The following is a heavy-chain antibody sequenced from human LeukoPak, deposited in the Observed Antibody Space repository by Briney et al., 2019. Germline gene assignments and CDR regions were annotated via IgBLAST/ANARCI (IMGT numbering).Heavy chain of an antibody. J-gene: IGHJ4*02. CDR3: TRRESYDSSDYYHPIFDY. CDR1: GFTFGDYA. V-gene: IGHV3-49*04. Sequence: TGGSLRLSCTASGFTFGDYAMSWVRQAPGKGLEWVGFIRSKAYGGTTEYAASVKGRFTISRADSKSIAYLQMNSLKTEDTAVYYCTRRESYDSSDYYHPIFDYWGQGTLVTVSS. CDR2: IRSKAYGGTT. D-gene: IGHD3-22*01.